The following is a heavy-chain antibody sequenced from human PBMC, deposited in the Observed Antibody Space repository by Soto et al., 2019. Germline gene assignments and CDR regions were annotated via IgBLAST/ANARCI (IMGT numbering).Heavy chain of an antibody. J-gene: IGHJ2*01. Sequence: GASVKVSCKASGYTFTSYGISWVRQAPGQGLEWMGWISAYNGNTNYAQKLQGRVTMTTDTSTSTAYMELRSLRSDDTAVYYCARDAQFYGPYWYFDLWGRGTLVTAPQ. CDR1: GYTFTSYG. D-gene: IGHD4-17*01. V-gene: IGHV1-18*04. CDR2: ISAYNGNT. CDR3: ARDAQFYGPYWYFDL.